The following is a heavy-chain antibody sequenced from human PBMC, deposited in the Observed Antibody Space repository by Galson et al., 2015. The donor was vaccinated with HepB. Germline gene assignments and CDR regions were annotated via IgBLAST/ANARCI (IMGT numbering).Heavy chain of an antibody. CDR2: IWYDGSNK. D-gene: IGHD6-19*01. J-gene: IGHJ6*02. Sequence: SLRLSCAASGFTFSSYGMHWVRQAPGKGLEWVAVIWYDGSNKYYADSVKGRFTISRDNSKNTLYLQMNSLRAEDTAVYYCARADSSGWYNYYYYGMDVWGQGTTVTVSS. CDR1: GFTFSSYG. V-gene: IGHV3-33*01. CDR3: ARADSSGWYNYYYYGMDV.